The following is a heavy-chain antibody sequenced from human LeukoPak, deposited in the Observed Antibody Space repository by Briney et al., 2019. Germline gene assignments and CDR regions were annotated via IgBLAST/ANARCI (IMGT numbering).Heavy chain of an antibody. CDR1: GGSISSHY. V-gene: IGHV4-59*08. D-gene: IGHD1-26*01. Sequence: SETLSLTCTVSGGSISSHYWSWVRQPPGKGLEWIGYFYYSGSTNYNPSLKSRVTVSGDTSKNQISLKLNSVTAADTAVYYCARQGHKLTLVDYYGMDVWGQGTTVTVSS. CDR3: ARQGHKLTLVDYYGMDV. J-gene: IGHJ6*02. CDR2: FYYSGST.